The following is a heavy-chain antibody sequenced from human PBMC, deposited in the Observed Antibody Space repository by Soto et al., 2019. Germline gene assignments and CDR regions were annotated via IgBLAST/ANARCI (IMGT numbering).Heavy chain of an antibody. J-gene: IGHJ4*02. CDR2: IYYSGST. CDR3: DRAQGSGFLVS. Sequence: QVQLQESGPGLVKPSQTLSLTCTVSGGSISSGDYYWSWIRQPPGKGLEWIGYIYYSGSTYYNPSLQTRLTIPVDTSRNQCPLKLSSVPAADTAVYYCDRAQGSGFLVSWGQGTLVTVSS. CDR1: GGSISSGDYY. D-gene: IGHD3-10*01. V-gene: IGHV4-30-4*01.